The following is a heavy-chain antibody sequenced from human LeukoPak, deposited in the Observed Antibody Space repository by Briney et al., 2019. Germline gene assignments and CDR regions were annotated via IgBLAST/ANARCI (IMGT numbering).Heavy chain of an antibody. V-gene: IGHV3-23*01. CDR2: ISGSGGST. CDR3: AKGSATTVTTTRQDDY. J-gene: IGHJ4*02. D-gene: IGHD4-17*01. CDR1: GFTFSSYA. Sequence: GGSLRLSCAASGFTFSSYAMSWVRQAPGKGLEWVSAISGSGGSTYYADSVKGRFTISRDNSKNTLYLQMNSLRAEDTAAYYCAKGSATTVTTTRQDDYWGQGTLVTVSS.